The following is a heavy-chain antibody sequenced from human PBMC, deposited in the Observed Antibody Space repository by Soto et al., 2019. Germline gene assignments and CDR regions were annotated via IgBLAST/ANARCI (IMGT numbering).Heavy chain of an antibody. J-gene: IGHJ4*02. CDR3: IRKLES. CDR1: SGSITINTW. Sequence: QVQLQESGPGLVEPSGALSLSCSVSSGSITINTWWHWVRQPPGKGLEWIGEISHGGITNYNPYLKSRVSISVEKSKNQFSLGLNSVTAADAVIYYCIRKLESWGQGTLVSVSS. V-gene: IGHV4-4*02. CDR2: ISHGGIT.